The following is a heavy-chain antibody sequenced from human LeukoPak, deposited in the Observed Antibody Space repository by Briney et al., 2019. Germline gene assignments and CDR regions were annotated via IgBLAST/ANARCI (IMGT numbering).Heavy chain of an antibody. CDR3: ARSRLYCFDY. CDR2: TYYRSKWYN. V-gene: IGHV6-1*01. D-gene: IGHD4/OR15-4a*01. Sequence: SQTLALTCAISGDSVSSNSVAWHWIRQSPSRGLEWLGRTYYRSKWYNDYALSVKSRITINPDTSKNQFSLQLNSVTPEDTALYYCARSRLYCFDYWGQGTLVPVSS. J-gene: IGHJ4*02. CDR1: GDSVSSNSVA.